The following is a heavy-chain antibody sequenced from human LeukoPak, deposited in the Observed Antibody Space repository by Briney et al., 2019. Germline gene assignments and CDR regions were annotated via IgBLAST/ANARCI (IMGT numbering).Heavy chain of an antibody. D-gene: IGHD5-24*01. J-gene: IGHJ4*02. CDR1: GFTFSSYE. V-gene: IGHV3-7*04. Sequence: GGSLRLSCAASGFTFSSYEMNWVRQAPGKGLEWVANIKQDGSEKYYVDSVKGRFTISRDNAKNSLYLQMNSLRAEDTAVYYCARGRSRDGYNHYYFDYWGQGTLVTVSS. CDR2: IKQDGSEK. CDR3: ARGRSRDGYNHYYFDY.